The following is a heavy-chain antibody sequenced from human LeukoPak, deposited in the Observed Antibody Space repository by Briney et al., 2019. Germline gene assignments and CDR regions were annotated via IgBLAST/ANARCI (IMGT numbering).Heavy chain of an antibody. Sequence: SETLSLTCAVYGGSFSGYYWSWIRQPPGKGLEWIGEINHSGSTNYNPSLKTRVTMSVDTSKNQFSLKLTSVTAADTAVYHCARTPPAAGTFFSGNWFDPWGQGTLVTVSS. J-gene: IGHJ5*02. V-gene: IGHV4-34*01. CDR3: ARTPPAAGTFFSGNWFDP. CDR1: GGSFSGYY. CDR2: INHSGST. D-gene: IGHD6-13*01.